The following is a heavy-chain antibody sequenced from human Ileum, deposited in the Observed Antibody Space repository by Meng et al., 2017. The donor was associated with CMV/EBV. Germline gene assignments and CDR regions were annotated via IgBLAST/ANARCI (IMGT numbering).Heavy chain of an antibody. J-gene: IGHJ4*02. CDR2: INDDGGST. CDR3: TRDRLVGDWNVYRLDY. D-gene: IGHD2-21*01. V-gene: IGHV3-74*01. CDR1: GFTFSSSW. Sequence: GESLKISCAASGFTFSSSWMHWVRQGPGKGLMWISRINDDGGSTSYADSVKGRFTISRDNAKNTLYLQMNSLRVEDTAVYYCTRDRLVGDWNVYRLDYWGQGTLVTVSS.